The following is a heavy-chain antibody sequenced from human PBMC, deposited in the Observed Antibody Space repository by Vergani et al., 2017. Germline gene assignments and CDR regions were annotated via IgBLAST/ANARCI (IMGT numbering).Heavy chain of an antibody. CDR1: GFRVTTYY. V-gene: IGHV3-66*02. CDR3: TRSECSGTTCYGHYFDL. Sequence: EVELLESGGGLAQPGGSLRVSCSASGFRVTTYYMSWVRQAPGKGLEWVSVIKSDGRTSYAESVRGRFTISRDTSRNAVYLQMNILRVEDTGGYYCTRSECSGTTCYGHYFDLWGHGILVTVSS. D-gene: IGHD2-15*01. J-gene: IGHJ4*01. CDR2: IKSDGRT.